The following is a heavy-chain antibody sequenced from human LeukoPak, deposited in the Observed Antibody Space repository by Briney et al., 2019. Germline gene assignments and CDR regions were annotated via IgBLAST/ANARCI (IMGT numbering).Heavy chain of an antibody. CDR3: ARSAFRDYYYGMDV. J-gene: IGHJ6*02. D-gene: IGHD3-3*01. CDR1: GFTFSSYW. CDR2: IKQDGSEK. Sequence: GGSLRLSCAASGFTFSSYWMSWVRQAPVKGLEWVANIKQDGSEKYYVDSVKGRFTISRDNAKNSLYLQMNGLRAEDTAVYYCARSAFRDYYYGMDVWGQGTTVTVSS. V-gene: IGHV3-7*01.